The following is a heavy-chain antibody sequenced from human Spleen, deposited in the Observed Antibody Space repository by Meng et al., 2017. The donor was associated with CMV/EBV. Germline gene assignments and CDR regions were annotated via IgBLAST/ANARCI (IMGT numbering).Heavy chain of an antibody. D-gene: IGHD3-3*01. Sequence: ESLKISCAASGFTFSSYAMSWVRQAPGKGLVWVSRINSDGSSTSYADSVKGRFTISRDNAKNSLYLQMNSLRAEDTAVYYCARVDITIFGVGFDYWGQGTLVTVSS. V-gene: IGHV3-74*01. J-gene: IGHJ4*02. CDR1: GFTFSSYA. CDR3: ARVDITIFGVGFDY. CDR2: INSDGSST.